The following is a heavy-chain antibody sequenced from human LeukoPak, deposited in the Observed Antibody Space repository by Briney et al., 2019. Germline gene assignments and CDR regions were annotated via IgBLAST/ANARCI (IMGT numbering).Heavy chain of an antibody. CDR3: ARESTAFGATHYIVYYFDY. V-gene: IGHV4-4*07. Sequence: PSETLSLTCTVPGGSISSYYWSSIRQPAGKGLEWIGRIYTSGSTNYNPSLKSRVTMSVDTTKNQFSLKLSSVTAADTAVYYCARESTAFGATHYIVYYFDYWGQGTLVTVSS. D-gene: IGHD1-26*01. CDR1: GGSISSYY. CDR2: IYTSGST. J-gene: IGHJ4*02.